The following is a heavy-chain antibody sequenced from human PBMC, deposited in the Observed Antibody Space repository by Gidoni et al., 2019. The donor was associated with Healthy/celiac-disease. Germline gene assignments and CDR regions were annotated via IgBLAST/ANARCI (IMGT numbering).Heavy chain of an antibody. Sequence: QVQLQQWGAGLLKPSETLSLTCAVYGGSFSGYYWSWIRQPPGKGLEWIGEINHSGSTNYNPSLKSRVTISVDTSKNQFSLKLSSVTAADTAVYYCARGYFQYYYDSSGPTGLDYWGQGTLVTVSS. CDR1: GGSFSGYY. CDR2: INHSGST. D-gene: IGHD3-22*01. V-gene: IGHV4-34*01. CDR3: ARGYFQYYYDSSGPTGLDY. J-gene: IGHJ4*02.